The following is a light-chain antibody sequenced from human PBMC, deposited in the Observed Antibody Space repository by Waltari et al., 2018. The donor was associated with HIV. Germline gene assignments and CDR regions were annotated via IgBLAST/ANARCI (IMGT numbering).Light chain of an antibody. CDR1: SSNIGSNY. J-gene: IGLJ1*01. CDR2: GNN. V-gene: IGLV1-47*01. Sequence: QSVLTQPPSASGTPGQRVTISCSGSSSNIGSNYVYWYQQLPGTTPKLLSYGNNQRPSVGPDRIAGSKSATSASLAISGLRSEDEADFACAACDDSLSGQVFGPGTKVTVL. CDR3: AACDDSLSGQV.